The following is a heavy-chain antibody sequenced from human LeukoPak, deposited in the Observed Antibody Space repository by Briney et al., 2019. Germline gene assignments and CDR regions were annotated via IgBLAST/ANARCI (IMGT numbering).Heavy chain of an antibody. CDR3: ARFSYAYYYGSGSYRYNWFDP. J-gene: IGHJ5*02. CDR2: ISAYNGNT. Sequence: GASVKVSCKASGYTFTSYGISWVRQAPGQGLEWMGWISAYNGNTNYAQKLQGRVTITTDTSTSTAYMELSSLRSEDTAVYYCARFSYAYYYGSGSYRYNWFDPWGQGTLVTVSS. CDR1: GYTFTSYG. V-gene: IGHV1-18*04. D-gene: IGHD3-10*01.